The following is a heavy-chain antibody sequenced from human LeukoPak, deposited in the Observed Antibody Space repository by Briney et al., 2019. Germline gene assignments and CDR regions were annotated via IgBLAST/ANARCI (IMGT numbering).Heavy chain of an antibody. CDR3: ARRHVDY. CDR2: IYYSGST. J-gene: IGHJ4*02. CDR1: GGSISSYF. V-gene: IGHV4-59*08. Sequence: MSSETLSLTCTVSGGSISSYFWSWIRQPPGKGLEWIGYIYYSGSTNYNPSLKSRVTISVDTSKNQFSLKLSSVTAADTAVYYCARRHVDYWGQGTLVTVSS.